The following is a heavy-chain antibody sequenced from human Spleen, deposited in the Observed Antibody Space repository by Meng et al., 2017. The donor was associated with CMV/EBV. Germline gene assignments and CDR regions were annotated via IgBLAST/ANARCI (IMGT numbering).Heavy chain of an antibody. CDR1: FSTYP. CDR3: ARDPLIVIVPSTTNWFDP. CDR2: ISSSSDYI. Sequence: FSTYPMYSVRQAPGKGLEWFSSISSSSDYISYADAVRGRFTISRDNAKNSVYLQMTGLRAEDTAVYYCARDPLIVIVPSTTNWFDPWGQGTLVTVSS. J-gene: IGHJ5*02. V-gene: IGHV3-21*01. D-gene: IGHD2/OR15-2a*01.